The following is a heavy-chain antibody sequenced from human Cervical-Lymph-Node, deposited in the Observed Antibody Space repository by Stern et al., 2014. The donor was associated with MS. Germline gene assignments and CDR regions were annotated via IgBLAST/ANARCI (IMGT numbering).Heavy chain of an antibody. CDR3: ARDDRGSSWYRFDF. Sequence: QLQLQESGPGVAKPSQTLSLTCTVSGGSISTDGYYLTWIRPHPGKGLEWIGYIYYSGSTYYNPSRKSRVTMSLDTSKNQFSLNLSSVTAADTAIYYCARDDRGSSWYRFDFWGQGTLVTVSS. CDR1: GGSISTDGYY. CDR2: IYYSGST. J-gene: IGHJ4*02. D-gene: IGHD6-13*01. V-gene: IGHV4-31*03.